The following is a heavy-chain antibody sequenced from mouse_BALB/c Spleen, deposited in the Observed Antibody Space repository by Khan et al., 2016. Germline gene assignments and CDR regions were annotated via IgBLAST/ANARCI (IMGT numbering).Heavy chain of an antibody. J-gene: IGHJ3*01. CDR3: ARAGYYGYLAY. CDR1: GFDFSRYW. CDR2: INPDSSTI. V-gene: IGHV4-1*02. Sequence: EVKLLESGGGLVKPGGSLKLSCAASGFDFSRYWMSWVRQAPGKGLEWIGHINPDSSTINYTPSLKDKSIISRDNAKNTLYLRISKVRTVDTSICYCARAGYYGYLAYWGQGTLVTVSA. D-gene: IGHD1-1*01.